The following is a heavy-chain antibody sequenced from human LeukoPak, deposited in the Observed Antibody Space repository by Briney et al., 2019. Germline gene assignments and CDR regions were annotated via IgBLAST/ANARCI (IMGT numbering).Heavy chain of an antibody. CDR3: ARRDPHWYFDL. Sequence: PSETLSLTCTVSGGSISSYYWSWIRQPPGKGLEWIGYIYYSGSTNYDPSLKSRVTISVDTSKNQFSLKLSSVTAADTAVYYCARRDPHWYFDLWGRGTLVTVSS. V-gene: IGHV4-59*08. D-gene: IGHD2-21*01. J-gene: IGHJ2*01. CDR1: GGSISSYY. CDR2: IYYSGST.